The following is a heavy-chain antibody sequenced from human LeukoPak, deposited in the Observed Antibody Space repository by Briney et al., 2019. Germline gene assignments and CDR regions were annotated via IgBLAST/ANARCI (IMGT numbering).Heavy chain of an antibody. CDR1: GFSFSDYY. CDR3: AKSPSVAGTFWFDP. Sequence: PGGSLRLSCAASGFSFSDYYMSWIRQAPGKGLEWVSAISGSGGSTYYADSVKGRFTISRDNSKNTLYLQMNSLRAEDTAVYYCAKSPSVAGTFWFDPWGQGTLVTVSS. D-gene: IGHD6-19*01. V-gene: IGHV3-23*01. CDR2: ISGSGGST. J-gene: IGHJ5*02.